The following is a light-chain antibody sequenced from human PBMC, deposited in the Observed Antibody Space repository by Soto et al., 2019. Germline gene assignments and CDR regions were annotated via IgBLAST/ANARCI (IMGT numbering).Light chain of an antibody. V-gene: IGLV2-14*01. J-gene: IGLJ3*02. CDR3: SSYTSSSTPRV. CDR1: SSDVGRYNY. CDR2: DVS. Sequence: QSVLTQPASVSGSPGQSITISCTGTSSDVGRYNYVSWYQQHPGKAPKLMIYDVSIRPSGVSNRFSGSKSGNTASLTISGLQAEDEADYYCSSYTSSSTPRVFGGGTKLTVL.